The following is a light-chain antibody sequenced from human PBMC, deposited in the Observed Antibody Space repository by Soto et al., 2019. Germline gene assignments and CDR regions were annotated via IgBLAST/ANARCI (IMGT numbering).Light chain of an antibody. J-gene: IGLJ3*02. CDR3: AAWDDSLNGPV. V-gene: IGLV1-44*01. Sequence: QSVLTQPPSASGTPGQRVTISCSGSSSNIGSEAVNWYQQLPGTAPKLLIYSNNQRPSGVLDRFSGSKSGTSASLAISGLQSEAEADYYCAAWDDSLNGPVFGGGTQLTVL. CDR2: SNN. CDR1: SSNIGSEA.